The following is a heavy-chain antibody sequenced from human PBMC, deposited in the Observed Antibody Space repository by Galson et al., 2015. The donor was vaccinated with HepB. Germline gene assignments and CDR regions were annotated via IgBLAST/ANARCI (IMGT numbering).Heavy chain of an antibody. CDR1: GYTFTNYW. Sequence: QSGAEVKKPGESLKISCTGSGYTFTNYWIAWVRQMPGKGLEWMGFIYPGDSNTRYSPSFQGQVTISADKSISTAYLQWSPLKVSDTAMYYCARLEGDAYGMDVWGQGTTVTVSS. D-gene: IGHD2-21*02. CDR3: ARLEGDAYGMDV. J-gene: IGHJ6*02. V-gene: IGHV5-51*03. CDR2: IYPGDSNT.